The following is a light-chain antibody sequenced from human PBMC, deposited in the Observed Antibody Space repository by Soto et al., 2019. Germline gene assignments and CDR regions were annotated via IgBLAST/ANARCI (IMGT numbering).Light chain of an antibody. CDR3: SSFTSTTTLYV. CDR1: SSDIGGYNY. CDR2: EVT. J-gene: IGLJ1*01. Sequence: QSALTQPASVSGSPGQSITISCTGTSSDIGGYNYVSWYQQHPGKVPKLIIFEVTTRPSGVSNRFSGSKSGNTASLTISGLQADDEADYYCSSFTSTTTLYVFGTGTKVNV. V-gene: IGLV2-14*01.